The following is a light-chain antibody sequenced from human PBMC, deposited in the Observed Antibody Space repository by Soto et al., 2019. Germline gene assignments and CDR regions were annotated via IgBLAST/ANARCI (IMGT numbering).Light chain of an antibody. J-gene: IGKJ2*01. Sequence: EIVLTQSPATLSLSPGERAPLSCRASQSVSSYLAWYQQKPGQAPRLLIYDASNRATGIPARFSGSGSGTDFTLTISSLEHGDFAVYYCQQRSNWLYTFGQGTKLEIK. CDR3: QQRSNWLYT. CDR2: DAS. V-gene: IGKV3-11*01. CDR1: QSVSSY.